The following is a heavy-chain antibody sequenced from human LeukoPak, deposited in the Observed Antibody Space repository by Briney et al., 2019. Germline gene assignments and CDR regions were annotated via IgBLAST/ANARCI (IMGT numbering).Heavy chain of an antibody. J-gene: IGHJ4*02. Sequence: SVKVSCKASGGTFSSYAISWVRQAPGQGLEWMGGIIPIFGTANYAQKFQGRVTITTDESTSTAYMELSSLRSEDTAVYYCAALYYDSPPFDYWGQGTLVTASS. D-gene: IGHD3-22*01. CDR3: AALYYDSPPFDY. CDR1: GGTFSSYA. CDR2: IIPIFGTA. V-gene: IGHV1-69*05.